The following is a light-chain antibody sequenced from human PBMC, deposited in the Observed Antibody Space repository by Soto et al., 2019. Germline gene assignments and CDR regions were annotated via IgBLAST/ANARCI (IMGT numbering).Light chain of an antibody. CDR2: GAS. J-gene: IGKJ3*01. CDR3: QQYGSSPLFT. Sequence: EIVLTQSPGTLSLSPGERATLSCRASQSVSSSYLAWYQQKPGQAPRLLIYGASSRATGIPDRFSGSWSGTDFTLTISRLDPEDFAVYYCQQYGSSPLFTFGPGTKVDIK. V-gene: IGKV3-20*01. CDR1: QSVSSSY.